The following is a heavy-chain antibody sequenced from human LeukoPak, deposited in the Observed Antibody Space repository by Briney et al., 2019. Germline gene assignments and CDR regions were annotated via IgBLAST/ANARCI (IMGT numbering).Heavy chain of an antibody. D-gene: IGHD3-22*01. Sequence: PGGSLRLSCAASGFTFSSYSMNWVRQAPGKGLEWVSSISSSSSYIYYADSVKGRFTISRDNAKNSLYLQMNSLRAEDTAVYYCARDLGLGYDSSGYYYWGQGTLVTVSS. CDR1: GFTFSSYS. CDR2: ISSSSSYI. J-gene: IGHJ4*02. V-gene: IGHV3-21*01. CDR3: ARDLGLGYDSSGYYY.